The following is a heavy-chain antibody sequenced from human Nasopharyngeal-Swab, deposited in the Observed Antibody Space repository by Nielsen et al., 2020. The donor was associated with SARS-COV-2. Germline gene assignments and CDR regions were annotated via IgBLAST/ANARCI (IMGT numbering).Heavy chain of an antibody. J-gene: IGHJ6*02. CDR2: IYPRYSDT. CDR1: GYSFTSYW. CDR3: VRPEGVATSYKYYFQYGMDV. D-gene: IGHD5-12*01. Sequence: KVSCKSSGYSFTSYWIAWVRHMPGKGLEWMGIIYPRYSDTRYSPSFQGQVTISADKSISTAYLQWSSLKASDTAMYYCVRPEGVATSYKYYFQYGMDVWGQGTTVTVSS. V-gene: IGHV5-51*01.